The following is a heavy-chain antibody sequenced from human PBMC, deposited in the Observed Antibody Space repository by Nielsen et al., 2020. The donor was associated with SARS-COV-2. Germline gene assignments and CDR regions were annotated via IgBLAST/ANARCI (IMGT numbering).Heavy chain of an antibody. CDR3: ATAYNGNYYWDY. V-gene: IGHV5-10-1*04. CDR1: GYSFTSYW. D-gene: IGHD1-7*01. Sequence: GESLKISCKGSGYSFTSYWISWVRQMPGKGLEWMGRIDPSDSYTNYSPSFQGQVTISADKSISTAYLQWRSLKASDTAMYYCATAYNGNYYWDYWGQGTLVTVSS. CDR2: IDPSDSYT. J-gene: IGHJ4*02.